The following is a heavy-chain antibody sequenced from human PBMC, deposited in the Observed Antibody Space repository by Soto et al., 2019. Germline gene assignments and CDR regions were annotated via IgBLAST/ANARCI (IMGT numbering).Heavy chain of an antibody. CDR2: THHSGST. V-gene: IGHV4-34*01. J-gene: IGHJ4*02. D-gene: IGHD2-21*02. CDR1: GVSLSGNY. CDR3: ARTNAAIHLNY. Sequence: QAQLQQWGTGLLKPSETLSLTCAVYGVSLSGNYWGWIRQPPGKGLEWIGETHHSGSTAYNPSLKRRVTISVDTSRNQFSLKLNSVTGADTAVYYCARTNAAIHLNYWSQGTLVTVSS.